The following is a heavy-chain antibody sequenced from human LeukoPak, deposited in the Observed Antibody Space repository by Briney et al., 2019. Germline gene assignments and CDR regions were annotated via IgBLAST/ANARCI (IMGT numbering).Heavy chain of an antibody. CDR2: IRGSAENT. V-gene: IGHV3-23*01. CDR3: ARATTKFWGIIVPPLYYFDY. CDR1: GFTFSNYA. Sequence: GGSLRLSCAASGFTFSNYAMRWVRQAPGKGLEWVSTIRGSAENTYYADSVKGRFTISRDNSKNTLYLQMNSLRAGDTAVYYCARATTKFWGIIVPPLYYFDYWGQGALVTVSS. J-gene: IGHJ4*02. D-gene: IGHD2-8*01.